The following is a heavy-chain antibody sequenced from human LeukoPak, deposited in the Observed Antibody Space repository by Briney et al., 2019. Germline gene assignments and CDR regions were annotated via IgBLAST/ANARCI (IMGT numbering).Heavy chain of an antibody. D-gene: IGHD1-26*01. J-gene: IGHJ4*02. Sequence: SETLSLTCTVSGGSISSYYWSWIRQPPGKGLEWIGYIYSSGSTNYNPSLESRVTMSIDKPKNQLSLKLSSVTVADTAMYYCARDKAGSSSLDYWGQGTPVAVSS. CDR1: GGSISSYY. V-gene: IGHV4-59*01. CDR2: IYSSGST. CDR3: ARDKAGSSSLDY.